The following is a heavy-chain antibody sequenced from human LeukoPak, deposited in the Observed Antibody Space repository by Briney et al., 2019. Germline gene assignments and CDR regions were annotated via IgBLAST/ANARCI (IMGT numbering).Heavy chain of an antibody. CDR1: GFTFSSYA. D-gene: IGHD6-13*01. CDR2: ISATGGST. J-gene: IGHJ4*02. Sequence: GGSLRLSCAASGFTFSSYAMTWVRQTPGKGLESVSSISATGGSTYYADSVKGRFTISRDNSKNTLYLQMNSLRAEDTAVYYCAKDQPTFQQLVERFDYWGQGTLVTVSS. V-gene: IGHV3-23*01. CDR3: AKDQPTFQQLVERFDY.